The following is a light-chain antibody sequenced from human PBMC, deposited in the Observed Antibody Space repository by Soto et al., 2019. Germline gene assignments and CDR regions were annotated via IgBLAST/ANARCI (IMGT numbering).Light chain of an antibody. CDR2: WAS. CDR3: QQYYTTPVT. V-gene: IGKV4-1*01. CDR1: QTVLHGSNY. Sequence: DIVMTQSPDSLAVSLGERATINCKSSQTVLHGSNYLAWYQQKPGQPPKLLIYWASTRESGVPDRFSGSGSGTDFTLTISSLQAEDVALYYCQQYYTTPVTFGQGTKVEIK. J-gene: IGKJ1*01.